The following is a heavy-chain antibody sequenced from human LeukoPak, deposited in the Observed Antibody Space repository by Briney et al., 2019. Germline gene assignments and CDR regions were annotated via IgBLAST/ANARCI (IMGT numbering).Heavy chain of an antibody. V-gene: IGHV1-8*01. CDR1: GYTFTAHD. CDR2: MNPNSGNT. D-gene: IGHD3-9*01. Sequence: ASVKVSCKASGYTFTAHDINWVRQATGQGLEWMGWMNPNSGNTGFGQNFKGRVTMTRDTSTSTAYMELSSLRSEDTAVYYCARGFDVLTGHSYAYYYYYGLDTWGQGTTVIVSS. CDR3: ARGFDVLTGHSYAYYYYYGLDT. J-gene: IGHJ6*02.